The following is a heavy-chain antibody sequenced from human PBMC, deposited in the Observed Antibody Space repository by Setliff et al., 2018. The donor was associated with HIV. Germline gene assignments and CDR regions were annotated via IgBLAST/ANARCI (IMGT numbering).Heavy chain of an antibody. V-gene: IGHV4-59*11. CDR3: AKGAGFYGDYTFDY. D-gene: IGHD4-17*01. J-gene: IGHJ4*02. CDR2: IFYTGST. CDR1: GGSISGHY. Sequence: SETLSLTCTVSGGSISGHYWSWIRQPPGKGLEWIAYIFYTGSTNYNPSLKSRVTISVDTSKNQFFLKLSSVTAADTAVYYCAKGAGFYGDYTFDYWGQGNLVTVSS.